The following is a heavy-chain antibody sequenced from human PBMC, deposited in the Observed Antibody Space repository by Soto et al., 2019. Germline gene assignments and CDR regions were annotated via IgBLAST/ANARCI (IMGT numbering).Heavy chain of an antibody. CDR2: VSHSGGT. J-gene: IGHJ3*02. Sequence: QVQLQQWGAGLLKPSETLSLTCAGYGGFVSSGSYYWSWIRQPPGKGLEWIGEVSHSGGTHFNPSLNSRVPISVDTSKNQFSLNIYSVTASDTALYYCARVERCTVTTVFDAFDIWGPGKIVTVSS. V-gene: IGHV4-34*01. CDR3: ARVERCTVTTVFDAFDI. D-gene: IGHD1-1*01. CDR1: GGFVSSGSYY.